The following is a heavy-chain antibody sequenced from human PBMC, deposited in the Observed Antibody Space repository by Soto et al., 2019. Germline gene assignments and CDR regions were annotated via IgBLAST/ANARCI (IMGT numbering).Heavy chain of an antibody. CDR1: GFTFCVSY. D-gene: IGHD2-21*02. Sequence: PGGSLRLSCAASGFTFCVSYMSWIRQAPGKGLEWVSYISSGGGITYYADSVQGRFTISRDNAKNSLYLQMNSLRAEDTAVYYCARGRFSDRYFDYWGQGTLVTVSS. CDR2: ISSGGGIT. CDR3: ARGRFSDRYFDY. V-gene: IGHV3-11*01. J-gene: IGHJ4*02.